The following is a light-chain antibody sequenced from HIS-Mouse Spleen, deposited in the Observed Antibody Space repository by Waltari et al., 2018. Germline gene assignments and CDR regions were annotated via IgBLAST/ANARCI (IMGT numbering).Light chain of an antibody. V-gene: IGLV2-14*03. Sequence: QSALTQPASVSGSPGQSITISCPGTSSAVGGSDYVSWYQQHPGKAPKLMIYDVSNRPSGVSNRFSGSKSGNTASLTISGLQAEDEADYYCSSYTSSSTEVFGGGTKLTVL. J-gene: IGLJ2*01. CDR3: SSYTSSSTEV. CDR1: SSAVGGSDY. CDR2: DVS.